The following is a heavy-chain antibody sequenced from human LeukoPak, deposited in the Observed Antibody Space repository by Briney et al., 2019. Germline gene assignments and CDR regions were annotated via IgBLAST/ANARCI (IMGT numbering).Heavy chain of an antibody. J-gene: IGHJ4*02. V-gene: IGHV4-4*07. CDR3: TSLRVENTTTTGENFFTS. Sequence: SETLSLTCTVSDGSISGHYWNWIRHPAGKGLEWIGRIYSSGSTIYNPSLKSRVTMSVDTSKNQFSLNISSGTAADTATHYCTSLRVENTTTTGENFFTSWGQGPLATV. CDR1: DGSISGHY. CDR2: IYSSGST. D-gene: IGHD7-27*01.